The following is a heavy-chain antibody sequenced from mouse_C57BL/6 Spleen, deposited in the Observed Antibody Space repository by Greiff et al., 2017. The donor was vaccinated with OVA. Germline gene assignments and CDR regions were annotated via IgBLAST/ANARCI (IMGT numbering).Heavy chain of an antibody. CDR3: ARPGSSGYPPFAY. CDR1: GFTFSDYG. J-gene: IGHJ3*01. Sequence: EVQGVESGGGLVKPGGSLKLSCAASGFTFSDYGMHWVRQAPEKGLEWVAYISSGSSTIYYADTVKGRFTISSDNAKNTLFLQMTSLRSEDTAMYYCARPGSSGYPPFAYWGQGTLVTVSA. D-gene: IGHD3-2*02. CDR2: ISSGSSTI. V-gene: IGHV5-17*01.